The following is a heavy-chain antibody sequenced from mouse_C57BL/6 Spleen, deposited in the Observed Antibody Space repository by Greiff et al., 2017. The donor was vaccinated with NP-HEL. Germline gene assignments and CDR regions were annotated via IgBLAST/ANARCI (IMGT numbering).Heavy chain of an antibody. D-gene: IGHD3-2*02. CDR1: GFTFSSYA. Sequence: EVKLEESGEGLVKPGGSLKLSCAASGFTFSSYAMSWVRQTPEKRLEWVAYISSGGDYIYYADTVKGRFTISRDNARNTLYLQMSSLKSEDTAMYYCTRDPDSSGYLAWFAYWGQGTLVTVSA. J-gene: IGHJ3*01. V-gene: IGHV5-9-1*02. CDR2: ISSGGDYI. CDR3: TRDPDSSGYLAWFAY.